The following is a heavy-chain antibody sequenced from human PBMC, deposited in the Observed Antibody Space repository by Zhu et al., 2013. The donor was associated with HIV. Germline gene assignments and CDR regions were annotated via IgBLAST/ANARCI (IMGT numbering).Heavy chain of an antibody. Sequence: QVQLVQSGAEVKKPGSSVKVSCKASADTFSSYAISWVRQAPGQGLEWMGAIIPIFGSTNYAQKFQGRVTITADESTTTAYMELSSLRSEDTAVYFCARGIVVVGALYFDYWGQGTLVTVSS. CDR2: IIPIFGST. CDR1: ADTFSSYA. D-gene: IGHD2-15*01. CDR3: ARGIVVVGALYFDY. J-gene: IGHJ4*02. V-gene: IGHV1-69*01.